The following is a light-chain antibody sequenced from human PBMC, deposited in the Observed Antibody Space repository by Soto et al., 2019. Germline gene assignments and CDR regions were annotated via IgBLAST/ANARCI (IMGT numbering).Light chain of an antibody. V-gene: IGKV1-5*03. CDR3: QQYSQYSRT. CDR2: RTS. Sequence: DIQLTQSPSTLSASIGDRVTITCRASQSVDHWLAWYQQKPGEAPNLLISRTSTLQSGVPSRFSGSGSGTEFTLTISGLQPDDFATYYCQQYSQYSRTFGQGTKVEI. J-gene: IGKJ1*01. CDR1: QSVDHW.